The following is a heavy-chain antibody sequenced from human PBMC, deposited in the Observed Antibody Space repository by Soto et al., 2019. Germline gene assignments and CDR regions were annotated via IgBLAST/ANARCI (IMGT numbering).Heavy chain of an antibody. Sequence: ASVKVSCKASGYSFTGNSMHWVRQAPGQGLEWMGWINPNHGGTNYAQRFRGRVTMAGDASVSTAYMELRRLRSDDTAVYYCARATIFGVVIIYNWFDPWGQGTLVTVSS. CDR1: GYSFTGNS. V-gene: IGHV1-2*02. CDR3: ARATIFGVVIIYNWFDP. CDR2: INPNHGGT. D-gene: IGHD3-3*01. J-gene: IGHJ5*02.